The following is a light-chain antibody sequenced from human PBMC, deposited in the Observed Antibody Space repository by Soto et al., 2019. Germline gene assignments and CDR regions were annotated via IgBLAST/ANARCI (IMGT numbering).Light chain of an antibody. CDR2: DAS. V-gene: IGKV3-15*01. J-gene: IGKJ1*01. Sequence: ETVMTQSPATLSVSPGERATLSCRASQSIDRYLAWYQQKPGQAPRLLIYDASTRASGIPARFSGSGSGTDFTLTISGLQSEDFAVYYCQQYDNWPRTFGRGTKVDIK. CDR1: QSIDRY. CDR3: QQYDNWPRT.